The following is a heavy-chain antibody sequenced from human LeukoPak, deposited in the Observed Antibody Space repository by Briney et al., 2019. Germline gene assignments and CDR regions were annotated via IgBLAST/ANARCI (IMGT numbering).Heavy chain of an antibody. CDR2: ISTDGSST. V-gene: IGHV3-74*01. CDR1: GFTFSSYW. D-gene: IGHD6-13*01. Sequence: GGSLRLSCAASGFTFSSYWMHWLRQAPGKGLVWVSRISTDGSSTTYADSVKGRFTISRDNGEDSLYLEMNSLRDEDTAVYYCARDPDTSSWYGYFDFWGQGILVTVSS. CDR3: ARDPDTSSWYGYFDF. J-gene: IGHJ4*02.